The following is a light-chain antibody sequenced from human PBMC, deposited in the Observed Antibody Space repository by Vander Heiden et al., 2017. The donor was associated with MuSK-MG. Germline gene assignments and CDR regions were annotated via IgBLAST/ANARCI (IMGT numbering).Light chain of an antibody. J-gene: IGKJ1*01. V-gene: IGKV1-27*01. CDR1: QGISNY. Sequence: DIQTTQSPPSLSASVGDRVTITCRASQGISNYLAWYQQNPGKVPKLLIYDASTLQSGVPSRFSGSGSGTDFTLTISSLQPEDVATYYCQKYYSAPWTFGQGTKVEIK. CDR2: DAS. CDR3: QKYYSAPWT.